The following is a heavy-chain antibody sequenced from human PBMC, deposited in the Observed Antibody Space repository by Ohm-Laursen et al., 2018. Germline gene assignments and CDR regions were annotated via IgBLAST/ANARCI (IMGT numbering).Heavy chain of an antibody. CDR1: GFTFSNAW. J-gene: IGHJ3*02. Sequence: SLRLSCTASGFTFSNAWMSWVRQAPGKGLEWVGRIKGKTDGGTTDYAAPVKGRFTISRDDSKNTLYLQMNSLKTEDTAVYYCTTDPVGATYNAFDIWGQGTMVTVSS. CDR3: TTDPVGATYNAFDI. V-gene: IGHV3-15*01. CDR2: IKGKTDGGTT. D-gene: IGHD1-26*01.